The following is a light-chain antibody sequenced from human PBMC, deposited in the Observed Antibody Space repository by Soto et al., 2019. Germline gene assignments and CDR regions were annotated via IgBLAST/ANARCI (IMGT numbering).Light chain of an antibody. CDR2: VVS. V-gene: IGKV3-20*01. J-gene: IGKJ2*01. CDR3: QQYSSLPHT. Sequence: ESVLTQSPGTLSLSPGERATLSCRATQSVTNNYFAWYQQKPGQSPRLLLYVVSSRATDIPDRFSGSGSGTDFTITISRLEPEDFVVYYCQQYSSLPHTFGQGTKLEVK. CDR1: QSVTNNY.